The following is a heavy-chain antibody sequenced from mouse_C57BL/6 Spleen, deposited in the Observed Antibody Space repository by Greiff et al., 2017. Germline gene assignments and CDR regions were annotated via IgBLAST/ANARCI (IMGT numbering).Heavy chain of an antibody. V-gene: IGHV1-5*01. CDR2: IYPGNSDT. Sequence: VQLQQSGTVLARPGASVKMSCKTSGYTFTSYWMHWVKQRPGQGLEWIGAIYPGNSDTSYNQKFKGKAKLTAVTSASTAYMELSSLTNEDSAVYYWTREKIYDGYYGAYWGQGTLVTVSA. D-gene: IGHD2-3*01. J-gene: IGHJ3*01. CDR1: GYTFTSYW. CDR3: TREKIYDGYYGAY.